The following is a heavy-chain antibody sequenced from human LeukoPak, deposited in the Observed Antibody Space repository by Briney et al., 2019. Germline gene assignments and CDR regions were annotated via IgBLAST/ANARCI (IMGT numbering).Heavy chain of an antibody. V-gene: IGHV3-23*01. CDR3: AKYRLSGRRDYDY. CDR1: GFTFSTYA. D-gene: IGHD3-16*02. Sequence: GGSLRLSCAASGFTFSTYAMTWVRQAPGKGLEWVSTIGTTAGDTYYADSVKGRFTVSRDNSKNTLCLQMSSLRAEGTAVYYCAKYRLSGRRDYDYWGQGILVTVSS. CDR2: IGTTAGDT. J-gene: IGHJ4*02.